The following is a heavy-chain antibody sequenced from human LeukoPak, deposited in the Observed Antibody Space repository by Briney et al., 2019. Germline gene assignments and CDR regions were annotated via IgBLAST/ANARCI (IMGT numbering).Heavy chain of an antibody. CDR1: GFTFSNVW. CDR3: TTYSSDSSGYYQFDY. V-gene: IGHV3-15*01. J-gene: IGHJ4*02. CDR2: VKSKTDGGTT. Sequence: GGSLRLSCAASGFTFSNVWMAWVRQAPGKGLEWIGHVKSKTDGGTTDYAAPVKGRFTISRDDSKNTLYLQMNSLKTEDTAVYYCTTYSSDSSGYYQFDYWCQGTLVTVSS. D-gene: IGHD3-22*01.